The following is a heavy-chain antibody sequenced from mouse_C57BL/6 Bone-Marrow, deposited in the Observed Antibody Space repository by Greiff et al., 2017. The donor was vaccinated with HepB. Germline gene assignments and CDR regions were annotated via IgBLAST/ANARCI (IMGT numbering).Heavy chain of an antibody. J-gene: IGHJ4*01. D-gene: IGHD1-1*01. CDR3: ARERSDYGSSYGLYYAMDY. V-gene: IGHV3-6*01. CDR1: GYSITSGYY. CDR2: ISYDGSN. Sequence: EVQLQQSGPGLVKPSQSLSLTCSVTGYSITSGYYWNWIRQFPGNKLEWMGYISYDGSNNYNPSLKNRISITRDTSKNQFFLKLNSVTTEDTATYYCARERSDYGSSYGLYYAMDYWGQGTSVTVSS.